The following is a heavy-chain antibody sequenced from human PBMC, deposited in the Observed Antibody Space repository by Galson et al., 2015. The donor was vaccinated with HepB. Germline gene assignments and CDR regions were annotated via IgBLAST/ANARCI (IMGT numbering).Heavy chain of an antibody. CDR1: GGTFSSYT. CDR2: IIPILGIA. J-gene: IGHJ5*02. D-gene: IGHD3-9*01. CDR3: ARDYYDILTGYYWGNWFDP. Sequence: SVKVSCKASGGTFSSYTISWVRQAPGQGLEWMGRIIPILGIANYAQKFQGRVTITADKSTSTAYVELSSLRSEDTAVYYCARDYYDILTGYYWGNWFDPWGQGTLVTVSS. V-gene: IGHV1-69*04.